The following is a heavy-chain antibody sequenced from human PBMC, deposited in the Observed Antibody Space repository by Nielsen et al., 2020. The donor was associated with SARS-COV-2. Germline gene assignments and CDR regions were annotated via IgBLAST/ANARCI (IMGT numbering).Heavy chain of an antibody. J-gene: IGHJ6*03. Sequence: GGSLRLSCAASGFTFSSYWMHWVRQAPGKGLVWVSRINSDGSSTSYADSVKGRFTISRDNAKNTLYLQMNSLRAEDTAVYYCARVIVGATTEYYYMDVWGKGTTVTSP. D-gene: IGHD1-26*01. CDR2: INSDGSST. V-gene: IGHV3-74*01. CDR1: GFTFSSYW. CDR3: ARVIVGATTEYYYMDV.